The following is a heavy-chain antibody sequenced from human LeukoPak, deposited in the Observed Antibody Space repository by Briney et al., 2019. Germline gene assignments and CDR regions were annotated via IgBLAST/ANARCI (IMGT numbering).Heavy chain of an antibody. V-gene: IGHV3-48*03. D-gene: IGHD6-25*01. J-gene: IGHJ4*02. CDR3: ARGSGWDGKIDY. Sequence: GGSLRLSCAASGFAFSSYEMNWVRQAPGKGLEWVSYISSSGSTIYYADSVKGRFTISRDNAKNSLYLQMNSLRAEDTALYYCARGSGWDGKIDYWGQGTLVTVSS. CDR2: ISSSGSTI. CDR1: GFAFSSYE.